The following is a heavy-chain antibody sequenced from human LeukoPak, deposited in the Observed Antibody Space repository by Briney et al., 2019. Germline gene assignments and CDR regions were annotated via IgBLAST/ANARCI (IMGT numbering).Heavy chain of an antibody. Sequence: GGSLRLSCAASGFTFSKYWMLWVRQAPGKGLERVSRINTDGTVTAYTNSVKGRFTVSRDNGDNTMFLQMNSVRGEDTAVYYCATKQWLAPPPDTWGQGTPVTVSS. CDR1: GFTFSKYW. J-gene: IGHJ5*02. V-gene: IGHV3-74*01. CDR2: INTDGTVT. D-gene: IGHD6-19*01. CDR3: ATKQWLAPPPDT.